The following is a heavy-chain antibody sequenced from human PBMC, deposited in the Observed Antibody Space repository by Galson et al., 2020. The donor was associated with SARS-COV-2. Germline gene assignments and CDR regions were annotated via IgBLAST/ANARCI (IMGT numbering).Heavy chain of an antibody. Sequence: QAGGSLRLSCAASGFTFSSYAMHWVRQAPGKGLEWVAVISYDGSNKYYADSVKGRFTISRDNSKNTLYLQMNSLRAEDTAVYYCARDRVTMVRGVTDFDYWGQGTLVTVSS. CDR1: GFTFSSYA. V-gene: IGHV3-30*04. D-gene: IGHD3-10*01. CDR3: ARDRVTMVRGVTDFDY. J-gene: IGHJ4*02. CDR2: ISYDGSNK.